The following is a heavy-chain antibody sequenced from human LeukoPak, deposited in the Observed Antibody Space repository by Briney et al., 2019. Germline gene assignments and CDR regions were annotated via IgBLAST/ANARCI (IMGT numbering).Heavy chain of an antibody. CDR1: GGSISSGDSY. CDR2: IYYSGST. J-gene: IGHJ5*02. V-gene: IGHV4-30-4*01. D-gene: IGHD3-10*01. Sequence: PSQTPSLTCTDSGGSISSGDSYWSSISQPPGNCMGWMVYIYYSGSTYFNPSLKTRATTSVNTSKNRFFLKLSSVSAADTAVYDCATARQWYDYGSGPTANWFDPWGQGTLVTVSS. CDR3: ATARQWYDYGSGPTANWFDP.